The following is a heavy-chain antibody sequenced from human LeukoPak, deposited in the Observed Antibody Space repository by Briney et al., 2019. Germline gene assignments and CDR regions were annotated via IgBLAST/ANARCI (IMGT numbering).Heavy chain of an antibody. CDR2: IYSGGST. V-gene: IGHV3-66*01. J-gene: IGHJ4*02. CDR3: ARETGSYNFDY. CDR1: GFTVSSNY. D-gene: IGHD1-26*01. Sequence: GGSLRLSCAASGFTVSSNYMSWVRQAPGKGLEWVSVIYSGGSTYYADSVKGRFTISRDNSKNTVYLQMNSLRAEDTAVYYCARETGSYNFDYWGQGTLVTVSS.